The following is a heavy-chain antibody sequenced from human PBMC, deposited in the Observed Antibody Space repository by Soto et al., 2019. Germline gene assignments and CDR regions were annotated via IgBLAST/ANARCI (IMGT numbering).Heavy chain of an antibody. V-gene: IGHV1-69*13. CDR2: IIPIFGTA. Sequence: SVKVSCKASGGTFSSYAISWVRQAPGQGLEWMGGIIPIFGTANYAQKFQGRVTITADESTSTAYMELSSLRSEDTAVYYCARSGNITMVRGVIPYNYYYYYGMDVWGQ. J-gene: IGHJ6*02. CDR3: ARSGNITMVRGVIPYNYYYYYGMDV. CDR1: GGTFSSYA. D-gene: IGHD3-10*01.